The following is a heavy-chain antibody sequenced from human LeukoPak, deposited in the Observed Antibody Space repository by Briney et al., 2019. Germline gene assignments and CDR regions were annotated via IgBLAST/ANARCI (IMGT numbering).Heavy chain of an antibody. J-gene: IGHJ4*02. Sequence: SETLSLTCAVYGGSFSGYYWSWIRQPPGKGLEWIGEINHSGRTNYNPSLKSRVTISVDTSRNQFSLKLNSVTPEDTAMYYCASQYSSSFDYWGQGTLVTVSS. CDR1: GGSFSGYY. CDR3: ASQYSSSFDY. V-gene: IGHV4-34*01. CDR2: INHSGRT. D-gene: IGHD6-13*01.